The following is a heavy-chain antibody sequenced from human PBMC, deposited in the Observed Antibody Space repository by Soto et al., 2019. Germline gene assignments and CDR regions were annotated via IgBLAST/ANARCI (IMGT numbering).Heavy chain of an antibody. CDR1: GGSISSSDW. Sequence: QVQLQESGPGLVKPSGTLSLTCAVSGGSISSSDWWSWVRQPPGKGLEWIGEIFHSGSTNYNPSLKSRVTISVDKSKNQFSLKLNSVTAAYTAVYYCAREGDTAMVQLQARDYSGQGTLVTVSS. CDR3: AREGDTAMVQLQARDY. D-gene: IGHD5-18*01. CDR2: IFHSGST. J-gene: IGHJ4*02. V-gene: IGHV4-4*02.